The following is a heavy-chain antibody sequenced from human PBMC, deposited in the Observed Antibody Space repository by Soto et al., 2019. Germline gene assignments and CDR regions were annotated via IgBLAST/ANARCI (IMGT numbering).Heavy chain of an antibody. CDR3: ARAVRRRNYNFDD. V-gene: IGHV4-31*03. CDR2: IYYSGST. Sequence: SETLSLTCTVSGGSINRGGYYWTWIRQHPGKGLEWIGCIYYSGSTYYNPSLKSRVTISVDTSKNQFSLNLTSVTAADTAVYFCARAVRRRNYNFDDWGQGTLVTVSA. J-gene: IGHJ4*02. D-gene: IGHD1-7*01. CDR1: GGSINRGGYY.